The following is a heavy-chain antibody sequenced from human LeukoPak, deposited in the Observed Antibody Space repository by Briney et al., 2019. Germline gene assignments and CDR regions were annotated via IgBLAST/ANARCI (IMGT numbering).Heavy chain of an antibody. Sequence: GGSLRLSCAASGFTFDDHAMHWVRQAPGKGLEWVSGISWNSGSIGYADSVKGRFTISRGNAKNSLYLQMNSLRAEDTALYYCAKSNYDSSGYYRSDAFDIWGQGTMVTVSS. CDR3: AKSNYDSSGYYRSDAFDI. D-gene: IGHD3-22*01. CDR1: GFTFDDHA. CDR2: ISWNSGSI. J-gene: IGHJ3*02. V-gene: IGHV3-9*01.